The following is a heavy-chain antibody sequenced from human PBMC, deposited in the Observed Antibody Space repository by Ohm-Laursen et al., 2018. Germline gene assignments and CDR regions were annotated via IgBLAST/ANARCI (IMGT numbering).Heavy chain of an antibody. J-gene: IGHJ4*02. V-gene: IGHV4-4*07. D-gene: IGHD3-10*01. Sequence: GTLSLTCTVSGGSISSYYWSWIRQPAGEGLEWIGRIYSSGSTDYNPSLKSRVTMSVDTSMNHFSLRLNSVTAADTAVYYCARHYGSGTYPIDYWGQGTLVTVSS. CDR1: GGSISSYY. CDR2: IYSSGST. CDR3: ARHYGSGTYPIDY.